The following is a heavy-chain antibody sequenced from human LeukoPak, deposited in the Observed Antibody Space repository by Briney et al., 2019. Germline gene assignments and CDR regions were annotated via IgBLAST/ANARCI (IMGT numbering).Heavy chain of an antibody. CDR3: AKFNKAGYSFGTGYFDY. CDR2: ISGSGGST. D-gene: IGHD5-18*01. CDR1: GFTFSSYG. Sequence: PGTSLRLSCAASGFTFSSYGMHWVRQAPAKGLEWVSAISGSGGSTYYADSVKGRFTISRDNSKNTLYLQMNSLRAEDTAVYYCAKFNKAGYSFGTGYFDYWGQGTLVTVSS. J-gene: IGHJ4*02. V-gene: IGHV3-23*01.